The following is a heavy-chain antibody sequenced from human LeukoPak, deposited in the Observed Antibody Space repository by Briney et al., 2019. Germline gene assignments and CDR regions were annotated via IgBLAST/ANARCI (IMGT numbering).Heavy chain of an antibody. D-gene: IGHD4-17*01. Sequence: GGSLRLSCAASGFTFSSYSMNWVRQAPGKGLEWVSSISSSSSYIYYADSVKGRFTISRDNAKNSLYLQMNSLRAEDTAVYYCAKEPPSGSSDYEDYGDYEGVYWGQGTLVTVSS. CDR3: AKEPPSGSSDYEDYGDYEGVY. CDR1: GFTFSSYS. V-gene: IGHV3-21*04. J-gene: IGHJ4*02. CDR2: ISSSSSYI.